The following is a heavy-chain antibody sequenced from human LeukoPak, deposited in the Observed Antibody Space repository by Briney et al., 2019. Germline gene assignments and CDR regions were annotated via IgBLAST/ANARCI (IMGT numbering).Heavy chain of an antibody. J-gene: IGHJ4*02. Sequence: SETLSLTCAVYGGSFSGYYWGWIRQPPGKGLEWIGSIYYSGSAYYNPSLKSRVTISVDTSKNQFSLKLSSVTAADTAVYYCARSPVSVYCSGASCALHWGQGTLVTVSS. CDR3: ARSPVSVYCSGASCALH. CDR1: GGSFSGYY. D-gene: IGHD2-15*01. CDR2: IYYSGSA. V-gene: IGHV4-39*01.